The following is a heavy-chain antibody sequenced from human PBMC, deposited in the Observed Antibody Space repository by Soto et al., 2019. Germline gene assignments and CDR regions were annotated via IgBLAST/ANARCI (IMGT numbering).Heavy chain of an antibody. CDR3: ARGDALRFSDSLQILYYFDY. Sequence: QVQLVQSGAEVKKPGASVKVSCKASGYTFTTYYIHWVRQAPGQGLEWVGIINPSGGSTSFAQKFQGRVSMTRDTSTSTVNMELSSLRSEDMAVYYCARGDALRFSDSLQILYYFDYWGQGTLVTVSS. V-gene: IGHV1-46*01. CDR1: GYTFTTYY. D-gene: IGHD3-3*01. J-gene: IGHJ4*02. CDR2: INPSGGST.